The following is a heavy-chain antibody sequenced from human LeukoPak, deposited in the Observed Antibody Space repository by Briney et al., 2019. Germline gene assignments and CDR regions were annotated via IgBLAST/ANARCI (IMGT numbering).Heavy chain of an antibody. Sequence: PSETLSLTCAVSGGSISSSNWWSWVRQPPGKGLEWIGEIYHSGSTNYNPSLKSRVTISVDKSKNQFSLKLSSVTAADTAVYYCARAPTDDYGDYYFDYWGQGTLVTVSS. CDR3: ARAPTDDYGDYYFDY. D-gene: IGHD4-17*01. CDR1: GGSISSSNW. V-gene: IGHV4-4*02. CDR2: IYHSGST. J-gene: IGHJ4*02.